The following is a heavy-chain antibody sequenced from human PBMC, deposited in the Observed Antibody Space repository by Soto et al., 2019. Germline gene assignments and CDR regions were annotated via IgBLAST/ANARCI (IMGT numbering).Heavy chain of an antibody. CDR1: GFTFSSYS. J-gene: IGHJ6*02. CDR2: ISSSSSYI. D-gene: IGHD1-26*01. Sequence: EVQLVESGGGLVKPGGSLRLSCAASGFTFSSYSMNWVRQAPGKGLEWVSSISSSSSYIYYADSVKGRFTISRDNAKNSLYLQMNSLRAEDTAVYYCASYRLDYYYGIDVWGQGATVTVSS. V-gene: IGHV3-21*01. CDR3: ASYRLDYYYGIDV.